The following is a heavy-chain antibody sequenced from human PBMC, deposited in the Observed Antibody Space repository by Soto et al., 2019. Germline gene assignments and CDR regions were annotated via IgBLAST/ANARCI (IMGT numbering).Heavy chain of an antibody. CDR3: AKLPYCSSTSCQYSDY. Sequence: GSLRLSCAASGFTFSSYAISWVRQAPGKGLEWVSAISGSGGSTYYADSVKGRFTISRDNSKNTLYLQMNSLRAEDTAVYYCAKLPYCSSTSCQYSDYWGQGTLVTVYS. CDR1: GFTFSSYA. D-gene: IGHD2-2*01. V-gene: IGHV3-23*01. CDR2: ISGSGGST. J-gene: IGHJ4*02.